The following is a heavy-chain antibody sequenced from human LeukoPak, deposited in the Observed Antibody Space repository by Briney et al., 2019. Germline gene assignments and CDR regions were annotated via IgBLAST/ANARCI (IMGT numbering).Heavy chain of an antibody. CDR1: GFSFSIYS. D-gene: IGHD4-17*01. CDR2: ISSSSSTI. J-gene: IGHJ4*02. V-gene: IGHV3-48*04. Sequence: GGSLRLSCAASGFSFSIYSMNWVRQAPGKGLEWVSYISSSSSTIYYADSVKGRFTIFRDNAKNSLYLQMISLRAEDTAVYFCARDRYGDYAIDSWGQGTLVTVSS. CDR3: ARDRYGDYAIDS.